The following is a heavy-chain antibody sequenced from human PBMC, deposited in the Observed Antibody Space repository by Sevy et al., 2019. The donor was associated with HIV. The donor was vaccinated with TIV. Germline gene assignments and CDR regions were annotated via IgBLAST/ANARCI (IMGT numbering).Heavy chain of an antibody. CDR2: IWFDGSNT. V-gene: IGHV3-33*01. Sequence: GGSLRLSCAASGFTFSTYGMHWVRQAPGKGLEWVAVIWFDGSNTYYVDSVKGRFTISRDIAKNTLHLQMNSLGAEDTAVYYCAGGLEFYDYGDYGPAFMPDYWGQGTLVTVSS. CDR1: GFTFSTYG. D-gene: IGHD4-17*01. J-gene: IGHJ4*02. CDR3: AGGLEFYDYGDYGPAFMPDY.